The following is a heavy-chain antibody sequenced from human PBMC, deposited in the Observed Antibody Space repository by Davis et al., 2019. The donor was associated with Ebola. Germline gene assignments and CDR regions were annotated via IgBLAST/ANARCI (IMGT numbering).Heavy chain of an antibody. CDR2: IIPIFGTA. CDR3: ARDEDYYDSSGYYRVLAFDI. V-gene: IGHV1-69*13. Sequence: SVKVSCKASGGTFSSYAISWVRQAPGQGLEWMGGIIPIFGTANYAQKFQGRVTITADESTSTAYMELSSLRSEDTAVYYCARDEDYYDSSGYYRVLAFDIWGQGTMVTVSS. J-gene: IGHJ3*02. CDR1: GGTFSSYA. D-gene: IGHD3-22*01.